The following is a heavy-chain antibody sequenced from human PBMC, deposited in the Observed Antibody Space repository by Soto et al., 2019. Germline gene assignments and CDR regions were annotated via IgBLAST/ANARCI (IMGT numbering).Heavy chain of an antibody. V-gene: IGHV1-69*08. CDR1: GGTFSSYT. J-gene: IGHJ1*01. Sequence: QVQLVQSGAEVKKPGSSVKVSCKASGGTFSSYTISWVRQAPGQGLEWMGRIIPILGIANYAQKFQGRVTITADKSPSTAYMELSSLRSEDTAVYYCAKDHYDSSGTEYFQHWGQGTLVTVSS. D-gene: IGHD3-22*01. CDR3: AKDHYDSSGTEYFQH. CDR2: IIPILGIA.